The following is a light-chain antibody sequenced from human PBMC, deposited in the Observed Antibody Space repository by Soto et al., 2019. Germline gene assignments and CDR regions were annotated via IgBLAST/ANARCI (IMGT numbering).Light chain of an antibody. CDR2: GAS. J-gene: IGKJ1*01. V-gene: IGKV3-15*01. CDR1: QSVSNN. Sequence: EIVMTQSPVTLSVSPGERATLSCRASQSVSNNLAWFQQKPGQAPRLLIYGASTRATGIPATFSGSGSGTEFTLTISSLQSEDFAVYYCQQYNDRPGTFGQGTKVDIK. CDR3: QQYNDRPGT.